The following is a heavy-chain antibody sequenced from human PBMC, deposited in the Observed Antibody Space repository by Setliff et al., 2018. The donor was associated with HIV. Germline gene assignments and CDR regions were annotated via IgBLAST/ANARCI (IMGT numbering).Heavy chain of an antibody. J-gene: IGHJ5*02. Sequence: GGSLRLSCAASGFTFNTYAMSWVRQAPGKGLEWVSVISGSGASTFYADSVKGRFTISRDNTKNTLYLQMDSLRPEDTAVYYCARPRLYGTALDLWGQGTLVTVSS. CDR1: GFTFNTYA. V-gene: IGHV3-23*01. CDR2: ISGSGAST. D-gene: IGHD3-10*01. CDR3: ARPRLYGTALDL.